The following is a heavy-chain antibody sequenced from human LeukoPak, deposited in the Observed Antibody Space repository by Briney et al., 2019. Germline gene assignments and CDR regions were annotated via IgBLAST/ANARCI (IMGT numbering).Heavy chain of an antibody. J-gene: IGHJ4*02. CDR1: GFTFSSYG. D-gene: IGHD3-22*01. Sequence: GGSLRLSCAASGFTFSSYGMHWVRQAPGKGLEWVAFIRYDGSNKYYADSVKGRFTISRDNSKNTLYLQMNSLRAEDTAVYYCAALSGYYYDSSGPTRGYFDYWGQGTLVTVSS. CDR2: IRYDGSNK. V-gene: IGHV3-30*02. CDR3: AALSGYYYDSSGPTRGYFDY.